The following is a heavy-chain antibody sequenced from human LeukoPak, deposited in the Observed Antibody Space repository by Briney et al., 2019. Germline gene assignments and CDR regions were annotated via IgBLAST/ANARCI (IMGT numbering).Heavy chain of an antibody. CDR3: ARDKSLDYGGNSDGYYYYGMDV. V-gene: IGHV1-46*02. CDR2: INPSRCST. D-gene: IGHD4-23*01. J-gene: IGHJ6*02. CDR1: GYTFNRYY. Sequence: ASVQVPCKASGYTFNRYYMHWVRQAPGQGLEWMGIINPSRCSTSHAQKFQGRVTMTRDTSTSPVYMELSSLRSEDTAVYYCARDKSLDYGGNSDGYYYYGMDVWGQGTTVTVSS.